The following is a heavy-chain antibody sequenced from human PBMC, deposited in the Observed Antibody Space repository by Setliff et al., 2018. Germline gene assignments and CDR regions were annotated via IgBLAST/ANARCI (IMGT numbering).Heavy chain of an antibody. V-gene: IGHV3-48*04. CDR2: ISSSSSTI. CDR3: ILPCTSGWHNWLDP. J-gene: IGHJ5*02. Sequence: GGSLRLSCAASGFSFSSYGMNWVRQAPEKGLEWVSYISSSSSTIYYADSVKGRFTISRDDSKKTAYLQMSSLKVEDTAMYYCILPCTSGWHNWLDPWGQGTLVTVSS. D-gene: IGHD6-19*01. CDR1: GFSFSSYG.